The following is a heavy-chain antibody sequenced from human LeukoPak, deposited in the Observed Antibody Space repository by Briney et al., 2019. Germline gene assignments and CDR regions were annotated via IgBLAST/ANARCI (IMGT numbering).Heavy chain of an antibody. J-gene: IGHJ4*02. CDR3: AKGDSYYDFCLLN. V-gene: IGHV3-23*01. CDR1: GFTFRSFA. CDR2: ISGSGGRT. D-gene: IGHD3-3*01. Sequence: GGSLRLSCTASGFTFRSFAMSWVRQAPGKGLEWVSSISGSGGRTYYADSVEGRFTISRDNYKNTLNLQMNSLRAEDTAVYFCAKGDSYYDFCLLNWGQGTLVTVSS.